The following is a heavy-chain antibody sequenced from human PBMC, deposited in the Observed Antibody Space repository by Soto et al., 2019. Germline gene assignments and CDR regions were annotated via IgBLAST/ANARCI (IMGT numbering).Heavy chain of an antibody. CDR3: STSVYCSTTRCNYYYGLDV. J-gene: IGHJ6*02. Sequence: QVQLVQSGAEVKKPGSSVKVSCKVSGGTFSSHSINWVRQAPGQGPEWMGGIIPIFGTENYAQKFQGRVTITADESTSTAYMELSSLTSEDTALYYCSTSVYCSTTRCNYYYGLDVWGQGNTVIVSS. V-gene: IGHV1-69*01. D-gene: IGHD2-2*01. CDR2: IIPIFGTE. CDR1: GGTFSSHS.